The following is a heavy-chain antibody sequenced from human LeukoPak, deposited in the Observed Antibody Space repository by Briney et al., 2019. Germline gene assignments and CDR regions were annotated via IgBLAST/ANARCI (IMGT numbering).Heavy chain of an antibody. CDR2: ISSSSSYI. J-gene: IGHJ4*02. D-gene: IGHD3-9*01. V-gene: IGHV3-21*01. Sequence: PGGSLRLSCAASGFTFSSYSMNWLRQAPGKGLEWVSSISSSSSYIYYADSVKGRFTISRDNAKNSLYLQMNSLRAEDTAVYYCARDPTYFDWLPVYWGQGTLVTVSS. CDR3: ARDPTYFDWLPVY. CDR1: GFTFSSYS.